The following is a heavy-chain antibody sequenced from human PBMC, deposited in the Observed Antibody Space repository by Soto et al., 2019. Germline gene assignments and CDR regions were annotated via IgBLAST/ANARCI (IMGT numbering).Heavy chain of an antibody. D-gene: IGHD2-2*01. J-gene: IGHJ5*02. Sequence: GSLRLSCAASGFTFSSYGMHWVRQAPGKGLEWVAVIWYDGSNKYYADSVKGRFTISRDNSKNTLYLQMNSLRAEDTAVYYCARDPTGYCSSTSCYVGAFWFDPWGQGTLVTVSS. CDR1: GFTFSSYG. V-gene: IGHV3-33*01. CDR2: IWYDGSNK. CDR3: ARDPTGYCSSTSCYVGAFWFDP.